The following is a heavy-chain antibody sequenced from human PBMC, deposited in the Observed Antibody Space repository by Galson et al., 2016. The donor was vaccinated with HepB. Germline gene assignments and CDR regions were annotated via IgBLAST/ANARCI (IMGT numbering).Heavy chain of an antibody. CDR3: ARGEKGYSEGAS. Sequence: SLRLSCATYGYTFRNYWISWVRQAPGKGLEWVANINNDGVEKNYAGSVKGRFTISRDNAKNSLYLQMDSLRVEDTGFYYCARGEKGYSEGASWGQGTLVTVSS. J-gene: IGHJ5*02. CDR1: GYTFRNYW. V-gene: IGHV3-7*01. D-gene: IGHD3-22*01. CDR2: INNDGVEK.